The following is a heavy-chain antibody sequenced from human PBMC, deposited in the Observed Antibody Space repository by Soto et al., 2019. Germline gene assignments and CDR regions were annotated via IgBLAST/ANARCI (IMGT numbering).Heavy chain of an antibody. CDR3: ARGNLNILFDY. D-gene: IGHD4-4*01. CDR1: GGSISSGGYY. V-gene: IGHV4-31*03. J-gene: IGHJ4*02. CDR2: IYYSGST. Sequence: PSETLSLTCTVSGGSISSGGYYWSWIRQHPGKGLEWIGYIYYSGSTYYNPSLKSRVTISVDTSKNQFSLKLSSVTAADTAVYYCARGNLNILFDYWGQGTLVTVSS.